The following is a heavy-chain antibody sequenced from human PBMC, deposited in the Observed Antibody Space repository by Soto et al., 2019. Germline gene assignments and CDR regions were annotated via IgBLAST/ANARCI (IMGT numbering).Heavy chain of an antibody. Sequence: PSETLSLTCAVYGGSFSGYYWSWIRQPPGKGLEWIGEINHSGSTNYNPSLKSRVTISVDTSKNQFSLKLSSVTAADTAVYYCARGPRGTMVRGVITHYYGMDVWGQGTTVTVSS. CDR1: GGSFSGYY. CDR3: ARGPRGTMVRGVITHYYGMDV. J-gene: IGHJ6*02. D-gene: IGHD3-10*01. V-gene: IGHV4-34*01. CDR2: INHSGST.